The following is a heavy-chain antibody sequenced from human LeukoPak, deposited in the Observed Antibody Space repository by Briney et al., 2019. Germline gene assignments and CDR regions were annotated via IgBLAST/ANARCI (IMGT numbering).Heavy chain of an antibody. V-gene: IGHV3-23*01. Sequence: SGGSLRLSCAASGFTFSSYAMSWVRQAPGKGLEWVSAISSSGGSTYYADSVKGRFTISRDNSKNTLYLQMNSLRAEDTAVYYCAKDLRSSSWYRGGTDAFDIWGQGTMVTVSS. CDR3: AKDLRSSSWYRGGTDAFDI. D-gene: IGHD6-13*01. CDR2: ISSSGGST. J-gene: IGHJ3*02. CDR1: GFTFSSYA.